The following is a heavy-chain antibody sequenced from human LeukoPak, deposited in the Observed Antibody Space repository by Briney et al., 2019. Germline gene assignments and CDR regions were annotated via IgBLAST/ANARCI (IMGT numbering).Heavy chain of an antibody. V-gene: IGHV3-7*03. D-gene: IGHD6-6*01. CDR2: INPDGNKK. CDR1: GLTFSSSW. J-gene: IGHJ6*02. CDR3: ARDSSSSVDYYYYGMDV. Sequence: PRGSLRLSCAVSGLTFSSSWMDWVRQAPGKGLEWVASINPDGNKKYSADSVKGRFTISRDNAKNSLYLQMNSLRAEDTAVYYCARDSSSSVDYYYYGMDVWGQGTTVTVSS.